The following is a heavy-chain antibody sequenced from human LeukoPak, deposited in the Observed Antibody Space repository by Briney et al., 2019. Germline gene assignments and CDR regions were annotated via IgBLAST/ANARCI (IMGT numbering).Heavy chain of an antibody. J-gene: IGHJ4*02. CDR3: ARSHCGGNSGPLEFDY. CDR2: IYYSGST. CDR1: GGSISSGGYY. D-gene: IGHD4-23*01. V-gene: IGHV4-31*03. Sequence: SETLSLTCTVSGGSISSGGYYWSWIRQHPGKGLEWIGYIYYSGSTYYNPSLKSRVTISVDTSKNQFSLKLSSVTAADTAVYYCARSHCGGNSGPLEFDYWGQGTLVTVSS.